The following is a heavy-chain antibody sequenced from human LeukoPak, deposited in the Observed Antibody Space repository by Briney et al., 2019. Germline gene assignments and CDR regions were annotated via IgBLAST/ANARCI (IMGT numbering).Heavy chain of an antibody. CDR1: GFTFRSYS. Sequence: PGGSLRLSCAASGFTFRSYSMNWVRQAPRKGLEWVSYISGNSDTIYYADSVKGRFTISRDNAKNSLYLQMNSLRAEDTAVYYCARDSYGDYYFDYWGQGTLVTVSS. CDR2: ISGNSDTI. D-gene: IGHD4-17*01. J-gene: IGHJ4*02. CDR3: ARDSYGDYYFDY. V-gene: IGHV3-48*01.